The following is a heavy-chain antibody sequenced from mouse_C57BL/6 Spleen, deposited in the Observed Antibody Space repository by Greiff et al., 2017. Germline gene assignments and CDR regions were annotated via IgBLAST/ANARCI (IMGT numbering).Heavy chain of an antibody. CDR2: INPYNGGT. Sequence: EVQLQQSGPVLVKPGASVKMSCKASGYTFTDYYMNWVKQSHGKSLEWIGVINPYNGGTSYNQKFKGKATLTVDKSSSTAYMELNNLTSEDSAVYYCAVYYDDDGFAYWGQGTLVTVSA. J-gene: IGHJ3*01. D-gene: IGHD2-4*01. CDR1: GYTFTDYY. CDR3: AVYYDDDGFAY. V-gene: IGHV1-19*01.